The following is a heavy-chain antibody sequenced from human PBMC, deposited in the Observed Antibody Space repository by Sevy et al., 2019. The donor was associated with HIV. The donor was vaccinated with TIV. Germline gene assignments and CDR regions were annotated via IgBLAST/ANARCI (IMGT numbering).Heavy chain of an antibody. CDR3: ATELGTYYYDSSGYYSHY. J-gene: IGHJ4*02. CDR2: ISGSGGST. D-gene: IGHD3-22*01. V-gene: IGHV3-23*01. CDR1: GFTFSSYA. Sequence: GGSLRLSCAASGFTFSSYAMSWVRQAPGKGLEWVSAISGSGGSTYYADSVKGRFTISRDNSKNTLYLQMNSLRAEDTAVYYCATELGTYYYDSSGYYSHYWGQGTLVTVSS.